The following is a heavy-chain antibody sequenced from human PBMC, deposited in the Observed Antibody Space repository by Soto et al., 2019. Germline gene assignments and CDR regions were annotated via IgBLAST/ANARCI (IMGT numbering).Heavy chain of an antibody. CDR2: TNNAGST. D-gene: IGHD6-13*01. Sequence: GGSLRLSCAASGFSLSTYGMSWVRQAPGKGLEWVSSTNNAGSTSYADSVKGRFTISRDNAKNSLYLQMNSLRAEDTAVYYCADGSLAAGYWGQGTLVTVSS. J-gene: IGHJ4*02. CDR3: ADGSLAAGY. V-gene: IGHV3-23*01. CDR1: GFSLSTYG.